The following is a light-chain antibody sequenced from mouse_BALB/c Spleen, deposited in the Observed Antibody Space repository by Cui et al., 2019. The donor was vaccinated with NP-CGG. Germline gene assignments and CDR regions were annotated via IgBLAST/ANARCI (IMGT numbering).Light chain of an antibody. Sequence: QAVVTQESALTTSPGETVTLTCRSSTGAVTTSNYANWVQEKPDHLFTGLIEGTNNRAPGVPARFSGSLIGDKAALTITGAQTEDEAIYFCALWYSNHWVFGGGTKLTVL. CDR3: ALWYSNHWV. V-gene: IGLV1*01. CDR1: TGAVTTSNY. J-gene: IGLJ1*01. CDR2: GTN.